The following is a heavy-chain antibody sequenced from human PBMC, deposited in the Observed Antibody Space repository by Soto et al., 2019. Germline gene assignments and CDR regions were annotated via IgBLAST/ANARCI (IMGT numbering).Heavy chain of an antibody. J-gene: IGHJ6*02. CDR1: GYTFTSYG. Sequence: GASVKVSCKASGYTFTSYGISWVRQAPGQGLEWMGWISAYNGNTNYAQKLQGRVTMTTDTSTSTAYMELRSLRSDDTAAYYCARDNEAVTTWDYYYGMDVWGQGTTVTVSS. V-gene: IGHV1-18*01. CDR3: ARDNEAVTTWDYYYGMDV. D-gene: IGHD4-17*01. CDR2: ISAYNGNT.